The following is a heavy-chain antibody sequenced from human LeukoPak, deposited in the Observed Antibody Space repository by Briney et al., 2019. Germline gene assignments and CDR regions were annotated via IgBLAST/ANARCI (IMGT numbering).Heavy chain of an antibody. J-gene: IGHJ6*03. CDR2: INTNTGNT. V-gene: IGHV7-4-1*02. D-gene: IGHD6-19*01. Sequence: ASVKGSCKAPGDTFTSYAMNWVRQAPGQGLEWMGWINTNTGNTTYAQGLTGPFVVSLDTSVSTAYLQISSLKAEDTAVYYCARGGIAVPPGSYYYYMDVWGKGTTVTVSS. CDR1: GDTFTSYA. CDR3: ARGGIAVPPGSYYYYMDV.